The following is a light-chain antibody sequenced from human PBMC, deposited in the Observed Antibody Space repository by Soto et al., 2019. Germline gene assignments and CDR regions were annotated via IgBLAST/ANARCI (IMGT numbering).Light chain of an antibody. Sequence: ETVLTQSPATLSLSPGERAILSCRASQSVSNYLAWYQQKSGQAPRLLIYDASKRASGIPARFSGSGSGTDFTLTISSLEPEDFAVYYCQQRSNWPLTFGGGTKLEIK. J-gene: IGKJ4*01. CDR3: QQRSNWPLT. CDR1: QSVSNY. V-gene: IGKV3-11*01. CDR2: DAS.